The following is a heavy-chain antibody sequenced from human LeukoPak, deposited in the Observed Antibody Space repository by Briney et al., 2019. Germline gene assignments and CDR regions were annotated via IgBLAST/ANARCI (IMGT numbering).Heavy chain of an antibody. V-gene: IGHV1-2*02. CDR2: INPNSGGT. CDR1: GYTFTGYY. J-gene: IGHJ3*02. Sequence: WASVKVSCKASGYTFTGYYMHWMRQAPGQGLEWMGWINPNSGGTNYAQKFQGRVTMTRDTSISTAYMELSRLRSNDTAVYYCARDLRGSDSPRGLDIWGQGTMVTVSS. CDR3: ARDLRGSDSPRGLDI. D-gene: IGHD1-26*01.